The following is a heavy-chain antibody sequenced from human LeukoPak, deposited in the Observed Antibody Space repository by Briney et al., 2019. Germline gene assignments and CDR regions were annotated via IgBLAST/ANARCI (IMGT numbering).Heavy chain of an antibody. CDR1: GGTFSSYA. V-gene: IGHV1-69*05. D-gene: IGHD3-22*01. CDR2: IIPIFGTA. CDR3: ARDYYDSSGYYQAKSRYYYYYMDV. J-gene: IGHJ6*03. Sequence: GASVKVSCKASGGTFSSYAISWVRQAPGQRLEWVGGIIPIFGTANYAQKFQGRVTITTDESTSTAYMELSSLRSEDTAVYYCARDYYDSSGYYQAKSRYYYYYMDVWGKGTTVTVSS.